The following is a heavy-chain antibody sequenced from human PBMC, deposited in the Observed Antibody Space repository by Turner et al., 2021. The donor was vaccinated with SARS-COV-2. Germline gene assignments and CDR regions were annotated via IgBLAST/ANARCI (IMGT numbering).Heavy chain of an antibody. J-gene: IGHJ2*01. CDR2: ISYEGSNK. Sequence: QGLLVKSGGGVVQPGRSLLTACAASGFPFSNYAMHWVRQDPGEGLEWVAVISYEGSNKYYADSVKGRFTISRDNSKNTLYLQMTSLRAEDTAVYYCARDLPLANCGGDCYSGFDLWGRGTLVTVSS. CDR1: GFPFSNYA. D-gene: IGHD2-21*02. CDR3: ARDLPLANCGGDCYSGFDL. V-gene: IGHV3-30-3*01.